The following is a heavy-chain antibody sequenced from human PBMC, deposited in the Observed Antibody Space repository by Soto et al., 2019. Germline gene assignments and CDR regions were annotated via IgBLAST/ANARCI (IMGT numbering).Heavy chain of an antibody. J-gene: IGHJ5*02. CDR2: ISVRGVT. CDR3: ARVFGYSSSCSAP. D-gene: IGHD6-13*01. Sequence: PGLSLRLSYGAAEVSLRNFAMSWVLQAPGKGLEWVSVISVRGVTFTAGAVKDRFTISRDNSKNTLHLEMNSLRGEDTAVYYCARVFGYSSSCSAPWVQGTLVTVSS. V-gene: IGHV3-23*01. CDR1: EVSLRNFA.